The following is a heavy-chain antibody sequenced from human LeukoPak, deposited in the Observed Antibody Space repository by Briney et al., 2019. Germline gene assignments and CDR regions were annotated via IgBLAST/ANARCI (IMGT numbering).Heavy chain of an antibody. D-gene: IGHD1-26*01. Sequence: GGSLRLSCEASGLTFSTYWMHWVRQAPGKGLEWVSHINGDETITTYADSVKGRFTISRDNAKNTLYLQMNSLRVEDTAVYYCATESGWEAPLQHWGQGTLVTVSS. CDR1: GLTFSTYW. CDR2: INGDETIT. J-gene: IGHJ1*01. CDR3: ATESGWEAPLQH. V-gene: IGHV3-74*01.